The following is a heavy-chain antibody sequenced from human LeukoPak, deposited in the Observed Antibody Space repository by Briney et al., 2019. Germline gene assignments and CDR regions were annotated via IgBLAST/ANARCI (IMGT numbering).Heavy chain of an antibody. V-gene: IGHV4-39*07. J-gene: IGHJ2*01. D-gene: IGHD2/OR15-2a*01. CDR2: IYYSGST. CDR3: ARRHAGLSSYWYFDL. CDR1: GGSISSSSYY. Sequence: SETLSLTCTVSGGSISSSSYYWGWIPQPPGKGLEWIGRIYYSGSTYYNPSLKSRVTISVDTSKNQFSLKLSSVTAADTAVYYCARRHAGLSSYWYFDLWGRGTLVTVSS.